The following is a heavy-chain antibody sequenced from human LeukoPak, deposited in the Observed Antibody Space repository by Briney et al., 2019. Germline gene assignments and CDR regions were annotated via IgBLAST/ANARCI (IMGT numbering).Heavy chain of an antibody. CDR1: GFTFSDYY. V-gene: IGHV3-11*04. CDR2: ISSSSNTI. J-gene: IGHJ3*02. CDR3: AKDAGYSGYDDAFDI. D-gene: IGHD5-12*01. Sequence: PGGSLRLSCAASGFTFSDYYMSWIRQAPGKGLEWVSYISSSSNTIYYADSVKGRFTISRDNSKNTLYLQMNSLRAEDTAVYYCAKDAGYSGYDDAFDIWGQGTMVTVSS.